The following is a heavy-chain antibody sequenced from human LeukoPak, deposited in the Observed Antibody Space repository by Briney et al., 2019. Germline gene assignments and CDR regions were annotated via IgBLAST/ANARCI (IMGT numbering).Heavy chain of an antibody. Sequence: PGGSLRLSCAASGFTFSSYGMHWVRQAPGKGLEWVAVISYDGSNKYYADSVKGRFTISRDNSKNTLYLQMNSRRAEDTAVYYCAKDGRGIADYWGQGTLVTVSS. V-gene: IGHV3-30*18. CDR3: AKDGRGIADY. CDR2: ISYDGSNK. D-gene: IGHD6-13*01. J-gene: IGHJ4*02. CDR1: GFTFSSYG.